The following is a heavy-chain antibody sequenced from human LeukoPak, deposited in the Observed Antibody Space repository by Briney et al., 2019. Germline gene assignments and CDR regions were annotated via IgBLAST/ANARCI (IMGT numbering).Heavy chain of an antibody. D-gene: IGHD2-2*01. J-gene: IGHJ6*04. CDR1: GGTFSSYA. Sequence: SVKVSCKASGGTFSSYAISWVRQAPGQGLEWMGGIIPIFGTANYAQKFQGRVTITADESTSTAYMELSSLRSEDTAVYYCARSVSVPAVPAAIGVYYYYYYGMDVWGKGTTVTVSS. CDR3: ARSVSVPAVPAAIGVYYYYYYGMDV. CDR2: IIPIFGTA. V-gene: IGHV1-69*01.